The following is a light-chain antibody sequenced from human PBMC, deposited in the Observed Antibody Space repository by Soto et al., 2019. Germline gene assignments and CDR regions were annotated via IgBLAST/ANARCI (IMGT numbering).Light chain of an antibody. CDR3: QQRSNWLT. V-gene: IGKV3-11*01. Sequence: EIVLTQSPATQSLSPGERATLSCRASQSVSSYLAWYQQKPGQAPRLLIYDASNRATGIPARFSGSGSGTDFTLTISSLAPEDFAVYYCQQRSNWLTFGGGTKVEIK. J-gene: IGKJ4*01. CDR2: DAS. CDR1: QSVSSY.